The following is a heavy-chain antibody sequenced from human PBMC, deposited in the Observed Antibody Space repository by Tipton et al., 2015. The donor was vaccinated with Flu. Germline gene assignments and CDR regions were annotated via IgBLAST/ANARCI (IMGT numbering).Heavy chain of an antibody. D-gene: IGHD4-17*01. J-gene: IGHJ4*02. CDR3: AREREDGDYSDY. CDR1: SGSIRSTNYF. V-gene: IGHV4-39*02. Sequence: TLSLTCTVSSGSIRSTNYFCAWIRQPPGKRLELIGSIYPSGAPYYNPSLKSRVTISVDTSKSQFSLKLRSVTAADTAVYYCAREREDGDYSDYWGQGILVTVSS. CDR2: IYPSGAP.